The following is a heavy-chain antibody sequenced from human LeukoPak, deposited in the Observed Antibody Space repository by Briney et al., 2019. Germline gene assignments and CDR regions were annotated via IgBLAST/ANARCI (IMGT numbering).Heavy chain of an antibody. Sequence: SETLSLTCTVSGGSISSSSYYWGWIRQPPGKGLEWIGSIYYSGSTYYNPSLKSRVTISVDTSKNQFSLKLSSVTAADTAVYYCARDELGYCSSTSCPRYYYYGMDVWGQGTTATVSS. CDR1: GGSISSSSYY. CDR3: ARDELGYCSSTSCPRYYYYGMDV. CDR2: IYYSGST. J-gene: IGHJ6*02. V-gene: IGHV4-39*07. D-gene: IGHD2-2*01.